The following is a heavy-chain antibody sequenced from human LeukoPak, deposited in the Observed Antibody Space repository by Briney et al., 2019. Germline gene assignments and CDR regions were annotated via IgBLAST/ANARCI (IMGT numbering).Heavy chain of an antibody. CDR2: ISWNSGSI. V-gene: IGHV3-9*01. J-gene: IGHJ4*02. CDR1: GFTFDDYA. D-gene: IGHD5-18*01. CDR3: ATYRQVLLPFES. Sequence: GGSLRLSCAASGFTFDDYAMHWVRQAPGKGLEWVSGISWNSGSIGYADSVKGRFTISRDNSKNTLFLQMNSLRAEDTAIYYCATYRQVLLPFESWGQGTLVTVSS.